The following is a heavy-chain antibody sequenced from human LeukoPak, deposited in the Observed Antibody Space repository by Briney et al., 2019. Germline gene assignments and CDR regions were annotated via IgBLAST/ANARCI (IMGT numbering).Heavy chain of an antibody. CDR1: GGTFSSYA. CDR3: ARDTEYYYDSNGD. J-gene: IGHJ4*02. CDR2: IIPILGIA. Sequence: ASVKVSCKASGGTFSSYAISWVRQAPGQGLEWMGRIIPILGIANYAQKFQGRVTITADKSTSTAYMELSSLRSEDTAVYYCARDTEYYYDSNGDWGQGTLVTVSS. V-gene: IGHV1-69*04. D-gene: IGHD3-22*01.